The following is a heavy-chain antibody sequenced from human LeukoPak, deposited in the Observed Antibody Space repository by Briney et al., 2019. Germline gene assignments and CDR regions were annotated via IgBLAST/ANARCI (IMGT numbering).Heavy chain of an antibody. V-gene: IGHV4-34*01. D-gene: IGHD2-2*01. Sequence: GSLRLSCAASGFTFSNAWMSWVRQPPGKGLEWIGEINHSGSTNYNPSLKSRVTISVDTSKNQFSLKLSSVTAADTAVYYCARRGRSTNRYYFDYWGQGTLVTVSS. CDR1: GFTFSNAW. CDR3: ARRGRSTNRYYFDY. J-gene: IGHJ4*02. CDR2: INHSGST.